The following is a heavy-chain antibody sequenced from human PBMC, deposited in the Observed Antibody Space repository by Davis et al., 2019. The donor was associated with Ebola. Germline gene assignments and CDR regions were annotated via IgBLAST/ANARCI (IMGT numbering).Heavy chain of an antibody. V-gene: IGHV3-15*01. J-gene: IGHJ4*02. CDR1: GFTFSNAW. D-gene: IGHD3-10*01. CDR3: TKAYYYGSGSYYSDY. Sequence: PGGSLRLSCAASGFTFSNAWMSWVRQAPGKGLEWVGRIKSKTDGGTTDYAAPVKGRFTISRDDSKNTLYLQMNSLKTEDTAVYYCTKAYYYGSGSYYSDYWGQGTLVTVSS. CDR2: IKSKTDGGTT.